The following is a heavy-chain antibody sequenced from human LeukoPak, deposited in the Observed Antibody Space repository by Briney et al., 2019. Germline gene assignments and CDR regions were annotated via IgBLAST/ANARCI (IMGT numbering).Heavy chain of an antibody. CDR3: ARGGEGYYFDY. J-gene: IGHJ4*02. CDR2: VSSDGSST. Sequence: PGGSLRLSCAASGFTFSSSYWMHWVRQAPGKGLVWVSRVSSDGSSTRYADSVKGRFTISRDNAKNTLYLQMTSLRAEDTAVYFCARGGEGYYFDYWGQGTLVTVSS. CDR1: GFTFSSSYW. D-gene: IGHD1-26*01. V-gene: IGHV3-74*01.